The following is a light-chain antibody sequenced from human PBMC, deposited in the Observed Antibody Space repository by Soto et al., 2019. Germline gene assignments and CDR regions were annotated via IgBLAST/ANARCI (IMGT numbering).Light chain of an antibody. V-gene: IGKV3-20*01. CDR1: QSVSNNY. CDR3: HHYGSSHPYT. Sequence: EVVLTQSPGTLSLSPGESATLSCRASQSVSNNYFAWSQQKPGQPPRLRIFGTSGRATGIPDRFSGSGSGTDFSLTISRLEPEDLAVYYCHHYGSSHPYTFCQGTKLEIK. J-gene: IGKJ2*01. CDR2: GTS.